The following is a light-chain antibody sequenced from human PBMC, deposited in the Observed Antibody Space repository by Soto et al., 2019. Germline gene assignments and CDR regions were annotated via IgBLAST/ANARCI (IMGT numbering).Light chain of an antibody. CDR3: QQRSNLPQLT. Sequence: IGWSQYPATLSLSPGEQATLSCRASQSVSSYLAWYQQKPGQAPRLLIYDASNRATGIPARFSGSGSGTDFTLTISSLEPEDFAVYYCQQRSNLPQLTFGGVTKVDI. CDR1: QSVSSY. V-gene: IGKV3-11*01. J-gene: IGKJ4*01. CDR2: DAS.